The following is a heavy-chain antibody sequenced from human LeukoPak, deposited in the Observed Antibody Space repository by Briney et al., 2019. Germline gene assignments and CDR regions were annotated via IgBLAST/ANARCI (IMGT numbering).Heavy chain of an antibody. V-gene: IGHV1-2*02. Sequence: APVKVSCKASGYTFTDYFMHWVRQAPGQGLEWMGWINPNSGGTNFAQKFQGRVTMTRDTSTSTAYMELRSLRSDDTAVYYCARDYGDYGHAFDYWGQGTLVTVSS. CDR3: ARDYGDYGHAFDY. CDR2: INPNSGGT. J-gene: IGHJ4*02. D-gene: IGHD4-17*01. CDR1: GYTFTDYF.